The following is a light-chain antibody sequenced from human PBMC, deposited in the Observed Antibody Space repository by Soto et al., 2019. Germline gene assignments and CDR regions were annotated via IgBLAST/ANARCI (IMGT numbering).Light chain of an antibody. Sequence: EIVLTQSPATLSLSPGERATLSCRASQTVTSSLAWYQQKPGQAPRLLIYAASNRATGIPARFSGSGSGTDFTLTISSLDPEDFAVYYCQQRHTWPRTFGQGTEVEVK. CDR1: QTVTSS. J-gene: IGKJ1*01. CDR2: AAS. CDR3: QQRHTWPRT. V-gene: IGKV3-11*01.